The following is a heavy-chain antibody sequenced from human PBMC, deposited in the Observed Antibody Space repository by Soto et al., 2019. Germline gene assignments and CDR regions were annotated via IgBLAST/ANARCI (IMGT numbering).Heavy chain of an antibody. Sequence: GASVKVSCKASGYTFTSYGISWVRQAPGQGLEWMGWISAYNGNTNYAQKLQGRVTMTTDTSTSTAYMELRSLRSDDTAVYYCARSSGSYYGPWYYYMDVWGKGTTVTVSS. CDR3: ARSSGSYYGPWYYYMDV. V-gene: IGHV1-18*01. D-gene: IGHD3-10*01. J-gene: IGHJ6*03. CDR1: GYTFTSYG. CDR2: ISAYNGNT.